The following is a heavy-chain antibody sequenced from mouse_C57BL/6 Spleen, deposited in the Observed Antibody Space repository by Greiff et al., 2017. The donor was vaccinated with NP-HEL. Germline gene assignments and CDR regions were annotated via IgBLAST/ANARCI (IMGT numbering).Heavy chain of an antibody. CDR2: IDPSDSYT. D-gene: IGHD3-2*02. CDR3: AGTAQASFAY. CDR1: GYTFTSYW. Sequence: QVQLQQPGAELVRPGTSVKLSCKASGYTFTSYWMHWVKQRPGQGLEWIGVIDPSDSYTNYNQKFKGKATLTVDTSSSTAYMQLSSLTSEDSAVYYCAGTAQASFAYWGQGTLVTVSA. J-gene: IGHJ3*01. V-gene: IGHV1-59*01.